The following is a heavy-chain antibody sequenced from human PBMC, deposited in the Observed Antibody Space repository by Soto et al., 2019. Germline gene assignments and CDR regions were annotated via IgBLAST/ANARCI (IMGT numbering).Heavy chain of an antibody. CDR3: ARGSTAGGWYDY. J-gene: IGHJ4*02. D-gene: IGHD6-19*01. V-gene: IGHV4-59*01. CDR1: GGSSFSYY. CDR2: IYYTGDT. Sequence: QVQLQESGPGLVKPSETLSLTCSVSGGSSFSYYWSWIRQTPGKGLEWIGYIYYTGDTKYNPSLKGRVTFAVYASKRQFSLQLTSVTAADTAVYYCARGSTAGGWYDYWGQGTQVTVSS.